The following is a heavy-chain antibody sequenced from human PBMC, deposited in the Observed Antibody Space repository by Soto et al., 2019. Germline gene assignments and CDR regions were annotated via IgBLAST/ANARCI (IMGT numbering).Heavy chain of an antibody. CDR1: GYTFTSYD. CDR3: ARGGIGLVPAASNWFDP. J-gene: IGHJ5*02. D-gene: IGHD2-2*01. CDR2: MNPNRGNT. V-gene: IGHV1-8*01. Sequence: QVQLVQSGAEVKKPGASVKVSCKASGYTFTSYDINWVRQATGQGLEWMGWMNPNRGNTGYAQKFQGGVTMTRNSSMSTAYMELRSLRSEDTAVYYCARGGIGLVPAASNWFDPWGQGTLVTVSS.